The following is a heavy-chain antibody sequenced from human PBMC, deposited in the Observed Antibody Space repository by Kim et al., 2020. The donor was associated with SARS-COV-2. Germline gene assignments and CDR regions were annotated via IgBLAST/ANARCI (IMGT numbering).Heavy chain of an antibody. Sequence: GGSLRLSCAASGFIFSNYAMRWVRQAPGKGLEWVSTISTIVGGTYYADSVKGRFTISRDNSKNTVYLEMNGLRAEDSAVYYCAKGCPRGKMCPMDVWGQGTTVTVSS. J-gene: IGHJ6*02. CDR1: GFIFSNYA. CDR2: ISTIVGGT. V-gene: IGHV3-23*01. CDR3: AKGCPRGKMCPMDV. D-gene: IGHD3-10*01.